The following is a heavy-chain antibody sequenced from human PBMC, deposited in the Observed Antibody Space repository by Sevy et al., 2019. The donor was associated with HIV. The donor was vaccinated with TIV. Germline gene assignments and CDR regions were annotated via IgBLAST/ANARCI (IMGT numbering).Heavy chain of an antibody. CDR2: ISFDATNK. CDR1: GFTFNRYS. D-gene: IGHD1-1*01. CDR3: ALERLSSDVAEYFQN. V-gene: IGHV3-30-3*01. J-gene: IGHJ1*01. Sequence: GGSLRLSCAASGFTFNRYSMHWVRQAPGKGLEWVATISFDATNKHYPDSVKGRFTISRDNFQNSLFLQMDSPEDTAVYYCALERLSSDVAEYFQNWGQGTLVTVSS.